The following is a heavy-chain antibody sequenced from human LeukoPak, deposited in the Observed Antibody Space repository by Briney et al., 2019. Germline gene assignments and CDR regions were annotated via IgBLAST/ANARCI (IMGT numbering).Heavy chain of an antibody. J-gene: IGHJ5*02. Sequence: SQTLSLTCAICGDSVSCNSAAWNWIRQSPSRGLEWLGRTYYRSKWYNDYAVSVKSRIAINPDTSKNQFSLQLNSVTPEDTAVYYCARGEADHYYDSSGPNWFDPWGQGTLVTVSS. D-gene: IGHD3-22*01. CDR2: TYYRSKWYN. CDR3: ARGEADHYYDSSGPNWFDP. CDR1: GDSVSCNSAA. V-gene: IGHV6-1*01.